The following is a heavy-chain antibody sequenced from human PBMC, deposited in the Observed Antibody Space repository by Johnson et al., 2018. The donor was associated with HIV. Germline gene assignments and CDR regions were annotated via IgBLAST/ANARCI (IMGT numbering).Heavy chain of an antibody. V-gene: IGHV3-30*02. CDR3: AKAHGFGEFMIAFDI. CDR2: IRYDGSNK. J-gene: IGHJ3*02. D-gene: IGHD3-10*01. Sequence: QMLLVESGGGVVQPGGSLRLSCAASGFTFSSYGMHWVRQAPGKGLEWVAFIRYDGSNKYYADSVKGRFNISRDNSKNTLYLQMNSLRAEDTAVYYCAKAHGFGEFMIAFDIWGQGTMVTVSS. CDR1: GFTFSSYG.